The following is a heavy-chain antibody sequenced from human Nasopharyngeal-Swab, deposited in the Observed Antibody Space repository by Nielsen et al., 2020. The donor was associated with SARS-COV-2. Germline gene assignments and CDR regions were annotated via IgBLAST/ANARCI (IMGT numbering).Heavy chain of an antibody. V-gene: IGHV1-69*13. CDR3: ARGEGSYTRSFDY. D-gene: IGHD1-26*01. CDR1: GGTFSSYA. J-gene: IGHJ4*02. CDR2: IIPIFGTA. Sequence: SVKVSCKASGGTFSSYAISWGRQVPGQGLEWMGGIIPIFGTANYAQKFQGRVTITADESTSTAYMELSSLRSEDTAVYYCARGEGSYTRSFDYWGQGTLVTVSS.